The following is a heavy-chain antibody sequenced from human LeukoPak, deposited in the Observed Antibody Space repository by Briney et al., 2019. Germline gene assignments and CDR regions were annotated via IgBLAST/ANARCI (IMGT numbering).Heavy chain of an antibody. Sequence: PSEALSLTCTVSGGSISGSSYYWGWIRQPPGEGLEWIASFYYSGSTYYNPSLKGRVTISVDTSKNQFSLKLSSVTAADTALYYCASQEALSPLDYWGQGTLVTVSS. CDR3: ASQEALSPLDY. D-gene: IGHD3-3*02. V-gene: IGHV4-39*01. CDR2: FYYSGST. CDR1: GGSISGSSYY. J-gene: IGHJ4*02.